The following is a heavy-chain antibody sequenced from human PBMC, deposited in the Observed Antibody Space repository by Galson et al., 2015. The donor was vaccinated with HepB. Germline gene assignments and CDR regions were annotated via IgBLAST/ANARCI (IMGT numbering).Heavy chain of an antibody. CDR1: GFTFSSYA. D-gene: IGHD2-15*01. CDR3: ARDGGVVGGGDYYYYYGMDV. J-gene: IGHJ6*02. Sequence: SLRLSCAASGFTFSSYAMHWVRQAPGKGLEWVAVISYDGSNKYYADSVKGRFTISRDNSKNTLYLQMNSLRAEDTAVYYCARDGGVVGGGDYYYYYGMDVWGQGTTVTVSS. CDR2: ISYDGSNK. V-gene: IGHV3-30-3*01.